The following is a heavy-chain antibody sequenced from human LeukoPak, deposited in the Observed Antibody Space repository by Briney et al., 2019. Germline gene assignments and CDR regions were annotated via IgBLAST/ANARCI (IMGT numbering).Heavy chain of an antibody. D-gene: IGHD6-19*01. CDR2: IYHSGST. CDR3: ARARDPYSSGWYPDAFDI. CDR1: GGSISSSNW. Sequence: PSGTLSLTCAVSGGSISSSNWWSWVRPPPGKGLEWIGEIYHSGSTNYNPSLKSRVTISVDKSKNQFSLKLSSVTAADTAVYYCARARDPYSSGWYPDAFDIWGQGTMVTVSS. J-gene: IGHJ3*02. V-gene: IGHV4-4*02.